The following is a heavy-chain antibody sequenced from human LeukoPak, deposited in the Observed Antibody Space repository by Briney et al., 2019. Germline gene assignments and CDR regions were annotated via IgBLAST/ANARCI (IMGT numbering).Heavy chain of an antibody. V-gene: IGHV4-61*02. J-gene: IGHJ4*02. CDR3: ARGDSGYDPLRD. CDR2: IYTSGST. D-gene: IGHD5-12*01. CDR1: GGSISSGSYY. Sequence: SQTLSLTCTVSGGSISSGSYYWSWIRQPAGKGLEWIGRIYTSGSTNYNPSLKSRVTISVDTSKNQFSLKLSSVTAADTAVYYCARGDSGYDPLRDWGQGTLVTVSS.